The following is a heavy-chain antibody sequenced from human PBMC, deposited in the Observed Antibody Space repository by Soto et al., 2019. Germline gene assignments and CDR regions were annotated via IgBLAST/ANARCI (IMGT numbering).Heavy chain of an antibody. V-gene: IGHV3-33*01. CDR1: GFTFSSYG. D-gene: IGHD3-9*01. Sequence: PGGSLRLSCAASGFTFSSYGMHWVRQAPGKGLEWVAVIWYDGSNNFYADSVKGRFTISRDNSKNTLYLQMNSLRAEDTAVYYCARDLGYYDILTGYYLGYWGQGTLVTVSS. J-gene: IGHJ4*02. CDR3: ARDLGYYDILTGYYLGY. CDR2: IWYDGSNN.